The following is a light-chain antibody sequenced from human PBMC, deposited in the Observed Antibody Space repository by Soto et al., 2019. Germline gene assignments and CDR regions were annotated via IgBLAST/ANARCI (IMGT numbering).Light chain of an antibody. CDR2: GAS. CDR3: QQYGSSPS. CDR1: QSVTNSY. J-gene: IGKJ1*01. Sequence: EILMTQSPFTLPVSPGERATLSCRASQSVTNSYLAWYQQKPGQAPSLLIFGASTRAAGIPARLSGSGSGTDFTLTISRLEPEDFAVYYCQQYGSSPSFGQGTKVDIK. V-gene: IGKV3-20*01.